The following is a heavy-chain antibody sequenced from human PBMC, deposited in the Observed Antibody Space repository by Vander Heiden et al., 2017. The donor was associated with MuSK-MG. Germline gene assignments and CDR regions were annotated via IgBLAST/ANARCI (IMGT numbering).Heavy chain of an antibody. D-gene: IGHD3-9*01. J-gene: IGHJ4*02. V-gene: IGHV4-31*03. CDR2: IYYSGST. CDR3: ARRPRVYDILTGYYPGTYDY. Sequence: QVQLQESGPGLVKPSQPLSLTCTVSGGPISSGGYYWSWIRQHPGKGLEWIGYIYYSGSTYYNPSLKSRVTISVDTSKNQFSLKLSSVTAADTAVYYCARRPRVYDILTGYYPGTYDYWGQGTLVTVSS. CDR1: GGPISSGGYY.